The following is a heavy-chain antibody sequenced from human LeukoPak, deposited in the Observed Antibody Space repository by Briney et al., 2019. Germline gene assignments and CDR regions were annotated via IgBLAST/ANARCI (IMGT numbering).Heavy chain of an antibody. CDR3: AREYYDSSGYLLGFVY. Sequence: GRSLRLSCAASGFTFSSYAMHWVRQAPGKGLEWVAVISYDGSNKYYADSVEGRFTISRDNSKNTLYLQMNSLRAEDTAVYYCAREYYDSSGYLLGFVYWGQGTLVTVSS. CDR1: GFTFSSYA. J-gene: IGHJ4*02. V-gene: IGHV3-30-3*01. D-gene: IGHD3-22*01. CDR2: ISYDGSNK.